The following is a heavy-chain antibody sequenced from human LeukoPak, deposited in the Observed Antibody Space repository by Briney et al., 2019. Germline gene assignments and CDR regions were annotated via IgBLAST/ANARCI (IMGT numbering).Heavy chain of an antibody. J-gene: IGHJ4*02. CDR1: GFTFSSYA. Sequence: GGSLRLSCAASGFTFSSYAMSWVRQAPGKGLEWVSYISSSSSTIYYADSVKGRFTISRDNAKNSLYLQMNSLRAEDTAVYYCANRGEVGLDNWGQGTLVTVSS. D-gene: IGHD3-16*01. CDR2: ISSSSSTI. CDR3: ANRGEVGLDN. V-gene: IGHV3-48*01.